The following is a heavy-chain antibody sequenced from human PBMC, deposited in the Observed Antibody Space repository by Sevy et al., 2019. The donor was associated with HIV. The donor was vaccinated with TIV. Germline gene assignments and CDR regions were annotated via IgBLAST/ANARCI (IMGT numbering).Heavy chain of an antibody. CDR2: IWYDGSNK. V-gene: IGHV3-33*01. Sequence: GGSLRLSCAASGFTFSSHGMHWVRQAPGKGLEWVAGIWYDGSNKYYADSVKGRFTMSRDNSKSTLFLQINSLRAEDTAVYFCARDKDFSNYLPDYWGQGTLVTVSS. CDR3: ARDKDFSNYLPDY. D-gene: IGHD4-4*01. CDR1: GFTFSSHG. J-gene: IGHJ4*02.